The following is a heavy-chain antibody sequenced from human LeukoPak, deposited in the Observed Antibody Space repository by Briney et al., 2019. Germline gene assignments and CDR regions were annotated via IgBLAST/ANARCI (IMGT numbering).Heavy chain of an antibody. CDR3: ARGARGAYFDY. CDR2: IYGADTI. V-gene: IGHV3-66*01. J-gene: IGHJ4*02. Sequence: PGGSLRLSCAASGFTFSSYSMNWVRQAPGKGLEWVSCIYGADTIYYADFVKDRSTISRDSNRNILYLQMNSLRADDTAVYYCARGARGAYFDYWGQGTLVTVSS. CDR1: GFTFSSYS. D-gene: IGHD4/OR15-4a*01.